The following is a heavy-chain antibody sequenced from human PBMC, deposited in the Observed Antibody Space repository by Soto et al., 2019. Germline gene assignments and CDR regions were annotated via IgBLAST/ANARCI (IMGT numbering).Heavy chain of an antibody. CDR3: ARDSGSSYYYYYGMDV. D-gene: IGHD1-26*01. J-gene: IGHJ6*02. CDR2: IYYSGRT. CDR1: GGSISSHY. V-gene: IGHV4-59*11. Sequence: SETLSLTCIVSGGSISSHYWNWIRQPPGKGLEWIGYIYYSGRTNYNPSLKSRVTISVDTSKNQFSLNLSSVTAADTAVYYCARDSGSSYYYYYGMDVWGQGTTLTVSS.